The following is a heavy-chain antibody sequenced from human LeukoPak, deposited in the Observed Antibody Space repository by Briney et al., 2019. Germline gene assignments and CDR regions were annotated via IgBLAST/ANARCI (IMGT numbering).Heavy chain of an antibody. V-gene: IGHV3-21*01. CDR3: ARDGSLVAGFDY. D-gene: IGHD6-19*01. CDR1: GFTFSSYS. Sequence: GGSLRLSCAASGFTFSSYSMNWVRQAPGKGLEWVSSISSSSSYIYYADSVKGRFTISRDNAKNSLYLQMNSLRAEDTAVYYCARDGSLVAGFDYWGQGTLVTVSS. J-gene: IGHJ4*02. CDR2: ISSSSSYI.